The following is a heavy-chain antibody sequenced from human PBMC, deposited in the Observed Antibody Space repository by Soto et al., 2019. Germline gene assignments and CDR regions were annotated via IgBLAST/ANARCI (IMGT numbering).Heavy chain of an antibody. V-gene: IGHV4-59*01. CDR2: IYYSGGA. CDR3: ARCGARWVES. CDR1: GTSIISYY. J-gene: IGHJ4*02. D-gene: IGHD4-17*01. Sequence: PSETVYLTCAVTGTSIISYYWSWIRQPPGKGLEWIGNIYYSGGATYSPSLTSRVTISVDTSKTHFSLSLTSVTAADTAVYYCARCGARWVESWGQGTRVIVSS.